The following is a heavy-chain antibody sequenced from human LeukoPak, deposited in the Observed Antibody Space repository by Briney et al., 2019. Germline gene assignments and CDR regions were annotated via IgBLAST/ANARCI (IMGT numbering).Heavy chain of an antibody. CDR2: IYYSGST. CDR3: AKDRLVLYGMDV. V-gene: IGHV4-31*03. CDR1: GGSISSGGYY. D-gene: IGHD3-10*01. J-gene: IGHJ6*02. Sequence: SETLSLTCSVSGGSISSGGYYWSWIRQQPGEGLEWIGYIYYSGSTYSNPSLKSRVTISVDTSKNQFSLKLSSVTAADTAVYYCAKDRLVLYGMDVWGQGTTVTVSS.